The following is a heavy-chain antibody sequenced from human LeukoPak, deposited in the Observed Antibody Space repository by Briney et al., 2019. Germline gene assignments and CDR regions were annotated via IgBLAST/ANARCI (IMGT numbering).Heavy chain of an antibody. CDR1: GFTFSDYY. Sequence: GGSLRLSCAASGFTFSDYYMSWIRQAPGNGLEWVSYISSSGSTIYYADSVKGRFTISRDNAKNSLYLQMNSLRAEDTAVYYCASTRTRGYRYGNIDYWGQGTLVTVSS. CDR2: ISSSGSTI. J-gene: IGHJ4*02. D-gene: IGHD5-18*01. CDR3: ASTRTRGYRYGNIDY. V-gene: IGHV3-11*01.